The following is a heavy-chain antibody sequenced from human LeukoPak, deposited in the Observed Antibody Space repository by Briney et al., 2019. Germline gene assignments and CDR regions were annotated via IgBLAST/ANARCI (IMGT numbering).Heavy chain of an antibody. CDR2: IHYGGTT. CDR1: GFTFSTYE. V-gene: IGHV4-59*01. J-gene: IGHJ5*02. CDR3: ARGQGWFDP. Sequence: GSLRLSCAAAGFTFSTYEMNWIRQPPEKLLEWVGYIHYGGTTNNNPFLKSRVTISVETYKNQFSLKLSSVTAADTAVYYCARGQGWFDPWGQGTLVTVSS.